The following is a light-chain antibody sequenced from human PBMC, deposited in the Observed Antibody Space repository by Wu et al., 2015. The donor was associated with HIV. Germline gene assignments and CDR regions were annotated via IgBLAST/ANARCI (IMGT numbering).Light chain of an antibody. Sequence: EIVLTQSPATLSLSPGERATLSCRASQSVSSYLAWYQQKPGQAPRLLIYDASNRATGIPARFSGSGSGTDFTLTICSLEPEDFAVYYCQQRSNWPPLTFGGGTKVE. CDR3: QQRSNWPPLT. J-gene: IGKJ4*01. CDR2: DAS. CDR1: QSVSSY. V-gene: IGKV3-11*01.